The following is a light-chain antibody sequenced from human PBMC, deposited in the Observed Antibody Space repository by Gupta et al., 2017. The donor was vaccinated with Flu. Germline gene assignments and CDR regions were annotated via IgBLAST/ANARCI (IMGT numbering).Light chain of an antibody. V-gene: IGKV3-11*01. CDR2: NAS. CDR3: LQRSDWPIT. J-gene: IGKJ5*01. CDR1: QSINNY. Sequence: ENVLTQSPATLSLSPGERATLSCRASQSINNYLLWYQHKVGQAPRLLIYNASNRATGIPARFSGSGCGTDFTLTISSLEPEDFAVYYCLQRSDWPITFGQGTRLEIK.